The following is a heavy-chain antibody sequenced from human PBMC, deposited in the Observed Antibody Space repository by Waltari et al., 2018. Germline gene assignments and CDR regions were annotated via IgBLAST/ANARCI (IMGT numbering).Heavy chain of an antibody. CDR2: IYHSGST. J-gene: IGHJ4*02. Sequence: QVQLPGSGPGLVKPSGTLSLTCAVPGGSISSSNWWSWVRQPPGKGLEWIGEIYHSGSTNYNPSLKSRVTISVDKSKNQFSLKLSSVTAADTAVYYCASELGPTAAYFDYWGQGTLVTVSS. CDR3: ASELGPTAAYFDY. D-gene: IGHD7-27*01. V-gene: IGHV4-4*02. CDR1: GGSISSSNW.